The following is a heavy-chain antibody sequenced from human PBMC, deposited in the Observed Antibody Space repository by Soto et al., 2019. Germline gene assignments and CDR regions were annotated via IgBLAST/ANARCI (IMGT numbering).Heavy chain of an antibody. Sequence: SETLSLTCTVAGGSISSYYWSWIRQPPGKGLEWIGYIYYSGSTNYNPSLKSRVTISVDTSKNQFSLKLNSVTAADTAVYYCARAPITVVRGYYYYYGMDVWGQGTTVTVSS. CDR1: GGSISSYY. D-gene: IGHD3-10*01. CDR2: IYYSGST. J-gene: IGHJ6*02. CDR3: ARAPITVVRGYYYYYGMDV. V-gene: IGHV4-59*01.